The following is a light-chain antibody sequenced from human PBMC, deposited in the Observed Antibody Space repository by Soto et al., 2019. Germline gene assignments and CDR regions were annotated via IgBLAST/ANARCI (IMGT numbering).Light chain of an antibody. V-gene: IGLV2-14*01. J-gene: IGLJ1*01. Sequence: QSVLTQPASVSGSPGQSITISCTGTSSDVGGYNYVSWYQQHPGKAPKLMIYDVSDRPSGVSNRFSGSKSGNTASLTISGLRAEDEADYSCCSYTSRSGPFFVSGTGPRVPVL. CDR3: CSYTSRSGPFFV. CDR2: DVS. CDR1: SSDVGGYNY.